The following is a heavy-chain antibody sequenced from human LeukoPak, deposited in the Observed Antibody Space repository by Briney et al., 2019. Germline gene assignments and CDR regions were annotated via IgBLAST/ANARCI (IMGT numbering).Heavy chain of an antibody. CDR1: GGSISSYY. J-gene: IGHJ6*02. CDR3: ARDQQDYYYYYGMDV. CDR2: IYYSGST. Sequence: SETLSLTCTVSGGSISSYYWSWIRQPPGKGLEWIGYIYYSGSTNYNPSFKSRVTISVDTSKNQFSLKLSSVTAADTAVYYCARDQQDYYYYYGMDVWGQGTTVTVSS. V-gene: IGHV4-59*01. D-gene: IGHD1/OR15-1a*01.